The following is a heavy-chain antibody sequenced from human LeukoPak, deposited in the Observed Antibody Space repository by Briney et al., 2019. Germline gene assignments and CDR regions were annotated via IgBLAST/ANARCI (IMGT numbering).Heavy chain of an antibody. Sequence: ASVKVSCKASGYTFTSYGISWVRQAPGQGREWMGWISAYNGNTNYAQKLQGRVTMTTDTSTSTAYMELRSLRSDDTAVYYCARVWKIAGSNNFDYWGQGTLVTVSS. CDR2: ISAYNGNT. CDR1: GYTFTSYG. D-gene: IGHD4-11*01. CDR3: ARVWKIAGSNNFDY. V-gene: IGHV1-18*01. J-gene: IGHJ4*02.